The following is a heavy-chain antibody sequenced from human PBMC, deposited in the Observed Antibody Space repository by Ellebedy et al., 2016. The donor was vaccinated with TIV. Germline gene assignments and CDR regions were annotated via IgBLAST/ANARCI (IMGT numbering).Heavy chain of an antibody. J-gene: IGHJ5*02. CDR1: GGTFKTYT. D-gene: IGHD4-11*01. CDR2: ILPISPTP. CDR3: ARGKDSGNYVGWFDP. V-gene: IGHV1-69*13. Sequence: AASVKVSCKASGGTFKTYTVTWVRQAPGQGLEWVGGILPISPTPNYAQKFPGRVTITADESANIVYMELSSLNSEDTAVYYCARGKDSGNYVGWFDPWGQGTLVTVSS.